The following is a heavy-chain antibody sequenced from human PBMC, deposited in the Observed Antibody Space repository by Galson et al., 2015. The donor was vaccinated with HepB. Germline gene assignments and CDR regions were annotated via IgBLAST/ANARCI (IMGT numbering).Heavy chain of an antibody. D-gene: IGHD2-2*01. V-gene: IGHV6-1*01. Sequence: CAIPAYSVSSKSAAWNWIRQSPSRGLEWLGRTWYRSKWYNGYAVSVKRRKTINPDTSKNQFSLHLNYVTPEDTAVYYCARSTRDLDYWGQGTLVTVSS. CDR1: AYSVSSKSAA. CDR3: ARSTRDLDY. CDR2: TWYRSKWYN. J-gene: IGHJ4*02.